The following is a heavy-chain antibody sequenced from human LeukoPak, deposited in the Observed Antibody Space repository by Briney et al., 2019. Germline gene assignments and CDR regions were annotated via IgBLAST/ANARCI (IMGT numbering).Heavy chain of an antibody. D-gene: IGHD3-22*01. CDR3: ASARGYYYDSSGRPFDY. J-gene: IGHJ4*02. V-gene: IGHV3-23*01. CDR1: GFTFSSYA. CDR2: ISGSGGST. Sequence: PGGSLRLSCAASGFTFSSYAISWVRQAPGKGLEWVSAISGSGGSTYYADSVKGRFTISRDNSKNTLYLQMNSLRAEDTAVYYCASARGYYYDSSGRPFDYWGQGTLVTVSS.